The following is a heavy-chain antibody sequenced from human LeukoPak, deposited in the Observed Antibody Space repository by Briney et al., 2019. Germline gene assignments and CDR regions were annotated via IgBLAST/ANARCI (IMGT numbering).Heavy chain of an antibody. Sequence: ALVKVSCKASGYTFTGYYMHWVRQAPGQGLEWMGWINPNSGGTNYAQKFQGWVTMTRDTSTTTVYMELSSLRSEDTAVYYCARETAAGRIMAAFDYWGQGTLVTVSS. CDR2: INPNSGGT. V-gene: IGHV1-2*04. CDR3: ARETAAGRIMAAFDY. CDR1: GYTFTGYY. D-gene: IGHD6-13*01. J-gene: IGHJ4*02.